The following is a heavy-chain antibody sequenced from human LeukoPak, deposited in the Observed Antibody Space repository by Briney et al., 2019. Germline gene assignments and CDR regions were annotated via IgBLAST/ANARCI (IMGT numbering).Heavy chain of an antibody. CDR3: AKRAASGTGAFDI. CDR2: ISVSGGGT. Sequence: GGSLRLSCAASGFTFSSYAMNWVRQAPGKGLEWVSGISVSGGGTDYADSVKGRFTISRDNSKNTLYMQMNSLRAEDTAVYYCAKRAASGTGAFDIWGQGTMVTVSS. CDR1: GFTFSSYA. J-gene: IGHJ3*02. V-gene: IGHV3-23*01. D-gene: IGHD6-13*01.